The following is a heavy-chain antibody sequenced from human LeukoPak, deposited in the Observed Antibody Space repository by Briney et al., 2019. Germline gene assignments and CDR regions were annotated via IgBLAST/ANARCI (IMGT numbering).Heavy chain of an antibody. V-gene: IGHV4-59*01. CDR2: IYYSGST. J-gene: IGHJ5*02. D-gene: IGHD3-22*01. CDR1: GDSISSYY. CDR3: ARTGIDYDSSGYYFDP. Sequence: SETLSLTCTVSGDSISSYYWNWLRQPPGKGLEWIGYIYYSGSTNYNPSLKSRVTISVDTSKNQFSLKLSSVTAADTAVYYCARTGIDYDSSGYYFDPWGQGTLVTVPS.